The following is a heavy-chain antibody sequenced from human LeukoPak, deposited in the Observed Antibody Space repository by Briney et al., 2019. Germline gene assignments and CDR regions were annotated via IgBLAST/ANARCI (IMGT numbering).Heavy chain of an antibody. Sequence: PSETLSLTCTVSGGSISSYYWSWIRQPPGKGLEWIGYIYYSGSTNYNPSLKSRVTISVDTSKNQFSLKLSSVTAADTAVYYCARGPTANNYYYGMDVWGQGTTVTVSS. D-gene: IGHD4-17*01. CDR1: GGSISSYY. CDR2: IYYSGST. CDR3: ARGPTANNYYYGMDV. J-gene: IGHJ6*02. V-gene: IGHV4-59*01.